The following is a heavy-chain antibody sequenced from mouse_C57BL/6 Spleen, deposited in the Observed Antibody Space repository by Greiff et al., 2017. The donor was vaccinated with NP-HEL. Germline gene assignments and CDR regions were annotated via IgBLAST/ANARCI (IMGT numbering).Heavy chain of an antibody. J-gene: IGHJ4*01. CDR1: GYTFTDYY. V-gene: IGHV1-19*01. CDR2: INPYNGGT. Sequence: EVQLQQSGPVLVKPGASVKMSCKASGYTFTDYYMNWVKQSHGKSLEWIGVINPYNGGTSYNQKFKGKATLTVDKSSSTAYMELNSLTSEDSAVYYCASKVAPYYGSSYDAMDYWGQGTSVTVSS. D-gene: IGHD1-1*01. CDR3: ASKVAPYYGSSYDAMDY.